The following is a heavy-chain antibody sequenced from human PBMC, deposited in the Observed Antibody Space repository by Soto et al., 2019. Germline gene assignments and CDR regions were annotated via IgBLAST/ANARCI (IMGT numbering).Heavy chain of an antibody. CDR1: GGTFSSYA. J-gene: IGHJ4*02. CDR3: ARDQVATRLFDY. CDR2: IIPIFGTA. D-gene: IGHD5-12*01. Sequence: SVKVSCKASGGTFSSYAISWVRQAPGQGLEWMGGIIPIFGTANYAQKFQGRVTITADESTSTAYMELSSLRSEDTAVYYCARDQVATRLFDYWGQGTLVTVSS. V-gene: IGHV1-69*13.